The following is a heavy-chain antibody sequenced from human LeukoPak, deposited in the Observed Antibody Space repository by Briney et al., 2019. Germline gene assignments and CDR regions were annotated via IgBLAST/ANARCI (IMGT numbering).Heavy chain of an antibody. CDR1: GDSVSSNNAA. CDR2: TYYRSKWYT. V-gene: IGHV6-1*01. J-gene: IGHJ3*02. Sequence: SQTLSLTCAISGDSVSSNNAAWNWIRQSPSRGLEWLGRTYYRSKWYTDYAVSVKSRITINPDTSENQFSLQLNSVAPEDTAVYFCIRGDLTFDIWGQGTMVTVSS. CDR3: IRGDLTFDI.